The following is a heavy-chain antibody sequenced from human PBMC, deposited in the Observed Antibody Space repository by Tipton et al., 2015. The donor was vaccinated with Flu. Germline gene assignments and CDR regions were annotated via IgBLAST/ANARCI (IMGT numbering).Heavy chain of an antibody. V-gene: IGHV4-39*07. CDR2: IYNSGST. CDR3: AREKDSRGSEYFQQ. Sequence: TLSLTCTVSGGSISSRSYYWGWIRQPPGKGLEWIGNIYNSGSTYYNPSLKSRVTISIDTSKNQFSLRLSFVTAADTAVYYCAREKDSRGSEYFQQWGQGTLVPVSS. D-gene: IGHD6-19*01. CDR1: GGSISSRSYY. J-gene: IGHJ1*01.